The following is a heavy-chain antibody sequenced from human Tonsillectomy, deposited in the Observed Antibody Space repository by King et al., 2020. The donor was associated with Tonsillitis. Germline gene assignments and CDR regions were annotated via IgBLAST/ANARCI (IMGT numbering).Heavy chain of an antibody. CDR2: INPSSETT. J-gene: IGHJ5*02. D-gene: IGHD3-22*01. CDR3: ASGYFNDSSGEGWFDP. V-gene: IGHV1-46*03. CDR1: GYTFSSYTFTSYY. Sequence: VQLVESGAEVKKPGASVKVSCKASGYTFSSYTFTSYYMHWVRQAPGQGLEWMGMINPSSETTTYAQNCQGRVTMTRDTSTSTAYMELSSLRSEDTAVYYCASGYFNDSSGEGWFDPWGQGTLVTVSS.